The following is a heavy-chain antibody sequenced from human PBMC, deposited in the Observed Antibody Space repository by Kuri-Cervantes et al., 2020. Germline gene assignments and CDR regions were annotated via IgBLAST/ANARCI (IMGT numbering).Heavy chain of an antibody. CDR2: IYYSGST. CDR3: ARGTGDDAFDI. D-gene: IGHD7-27*01. Sequence: ESLKISCTVSGGSISSSSYYWGWIRQPPGKGLEWIGSIYYSGSTYYNPSLKSRVTISVDTSKNQFSLKLSSVTAADAAVYYCARGTGDDAFDIWGQGTMVTVSS. V-gene: IGHV4-39*07. J-gene: IGHJ3*02. CDR1: GGSISSSSYY.